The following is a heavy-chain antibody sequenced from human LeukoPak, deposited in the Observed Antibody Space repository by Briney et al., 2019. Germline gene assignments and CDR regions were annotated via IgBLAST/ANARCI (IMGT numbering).Heavy chain of an antibody. Sequence: GGSLRLSCAASGFSFSSYTVHWVRQAPGKGLEWVAVISHDGSNSYYTDSVRGRFTISRDNSKNTFYVQMHSLRADDTAVYYCARESGTYPDAFDIWGQGTMVTVSS. D-gene: IGHD1-26*01. J-gene: IGHJ3*02. CDR2: ISHDGSNS. V-gene: IGHV3-30-3*01. CDR1: GFSFSSYT. CDR3: ARESGTYPDAFDI.